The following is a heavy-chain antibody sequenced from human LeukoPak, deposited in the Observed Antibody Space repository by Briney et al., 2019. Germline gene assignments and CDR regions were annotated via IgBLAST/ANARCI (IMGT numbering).Heavy chain of an antibody. V-gene: IGHV1-2*02. D-gene: IGHD4-17*01. CDR3: ARALDYGDYEDAFDI. J-gene: IGHJ3*02. Sequence: GASVKVSCKASGYTFTGYYMHWVRQAPGQGLEWMGWINPNSGGTNYAQKFQGRVTMTRDTSISTAYMELSRLRSDDTAVYYCARALDYGDYEDAFDIWGQGTMVTVSS. CDR1: GYTFTGYY. CDR2: INPNSGGT.